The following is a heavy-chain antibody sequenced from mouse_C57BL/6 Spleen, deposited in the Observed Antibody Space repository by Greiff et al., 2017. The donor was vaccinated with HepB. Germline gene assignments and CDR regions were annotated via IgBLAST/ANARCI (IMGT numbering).Heavy chain of an antibody. CDR3: ASHYYGSSYGAY. CDR2: IYPRSGNT. CDR1: GYTFTSYG. V-gene: IGHV1-81*01. Sequence: VQLQQPGTELVKPGASVKLSCKPSGYTFTSYGISWVKQRTGQGLEWIGEIYPRSGNTYYNEKFKGKATLTADKSSSTAYMERRSLTAEDSAVYFCASHYYGSSYGAYWGQGTLVTVSA. D-gene: IGHD1-1*01. J-gene: IGHJ3*01.